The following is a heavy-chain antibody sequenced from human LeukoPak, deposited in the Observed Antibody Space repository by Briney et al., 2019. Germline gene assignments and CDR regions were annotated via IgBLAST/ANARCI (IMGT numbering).Heavy chain of an antibody. Sequence: ASVKVSCKASGYTFTGYYMRWVRQAPGQGLEWMGRINPNSGGTNYAQKFQGWVTMTRDTSISTAYMELSRLRSDDTAVYYCAREGVVLGSSPLDYWGQGTLVTVSS. CDR2: INPNSGGT. D-gene: IGHD2-8*02. V-gene: IGHV1-2*04. CDR1: GYTFTGYY. CDR3: AREGVVLGSSPLDY. J-gene: IGHJ4*02.